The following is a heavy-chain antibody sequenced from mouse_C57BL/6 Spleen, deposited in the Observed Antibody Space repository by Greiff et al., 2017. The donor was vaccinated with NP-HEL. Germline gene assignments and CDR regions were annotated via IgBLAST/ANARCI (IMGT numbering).Heavy chain of an antibody. J-gene: IGHJ2*01. CDR1: GYAFSSYW. CDR2: IYPGDGDT. CDR3: ARREDPSTGHDFDY. V-gene: IGHV1-80*01. Sequence: VQLQQSGAELVKPGASVKISCKASGYAFSSYWMNWVKQRPGKGLEWIGQIYPGDGDTNYNGKFKGKATLTADKSSSTAYMQLSSLTSEDSAVYFCARREDPSTGHDFDYWGQGTTLTVSS. D-gene: IGHD4-1*02.